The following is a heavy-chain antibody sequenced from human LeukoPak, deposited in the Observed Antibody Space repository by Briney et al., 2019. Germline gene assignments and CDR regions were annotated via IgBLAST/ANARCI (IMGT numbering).Heavy chain of an antibody. J-gene: IGHJ4*02. CDR3: AREGGKQQLIHYFDY. CDR1: GXTFSSYG. D-gene: IGHD6-13*01. V-gene: IGHV3-33*01. CDR2: IWYDGSNK. Sequence: PGGSLRLSCAASGXTFSSYGMHWVRQAPGKGLEWVAVIWYDGSNKYYADSVKGRFTISRDNSKNTLYLQMNSLRAEDTAVYYCAREGGKQQLIHYFDYWGQGTLVTVSS.